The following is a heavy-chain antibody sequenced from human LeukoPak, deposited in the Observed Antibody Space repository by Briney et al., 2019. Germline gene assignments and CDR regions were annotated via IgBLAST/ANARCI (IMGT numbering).Heavy chain of an antibody. Sequence: SETLSLTCSVSGGSINNYYWSWIRQPPGQGLEWIGYIYYSGSAYYNPSLKSRVTISVDTSKNQFSLKMTSVTAADTAVYYCARVAGGSGWLPFDFWGQGTLVTVSS. J-gene: IGHJ4*02. D-gene: IGHD6-19*01. V-gene: IGHV4-59*01. CDR3: ARVAGGSGWLPFDF. CDR1: GGSINNYY. CDR2: IYYSGSA.